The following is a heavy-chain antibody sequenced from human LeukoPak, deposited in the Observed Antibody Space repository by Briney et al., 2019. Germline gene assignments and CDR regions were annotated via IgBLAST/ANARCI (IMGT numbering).Heavy chain of an antibody. CDR1: GGSFSGYY. CDR3: ARGPRFLGWLLSMSSNWFDP. Sequence: TSETLSLTCAVYGGSFSGYYWSWIRQPPGKGLEWIGEINHSGSTNYNPSLKSRVTISVDTSKNQFSLKLSSVTAADTAVYYCARGPRFLGWLLSMSSNWFDPWGQGTLVTVSS. CDR2: INHSGST. D-gene: IGHD3-3*01. V-gene: IGHV4-34*01. J-gene: IGHJ5*02.